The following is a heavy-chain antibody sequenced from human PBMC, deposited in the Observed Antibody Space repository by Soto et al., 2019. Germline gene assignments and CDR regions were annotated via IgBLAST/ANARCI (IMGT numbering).Heavy chain of an antibody. Sequence: QVQLVQSGAEVKKPGASVMVSCKASGYTFTKFDINWVRQATGQGLEWMGWMNPNSGNTGYAQKFQGRVTMTRNTSITTAYMELSTLRSEDTAVFYCVRGDYGDYSHWFDPWGQGTLVTASS. D-gene: IGHD4-17*01. V-gene: IGHV1-8*01. CDR1: GYTFTKFD. CDR3: VRGDYGDYSHWFDP. CDR2: MNPNSGNT. J-gene: IGHJ5*02.